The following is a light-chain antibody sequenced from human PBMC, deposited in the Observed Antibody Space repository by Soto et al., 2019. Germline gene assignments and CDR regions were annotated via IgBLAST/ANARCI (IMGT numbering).Light chain of an antibody. V-gene: IGKV3-20*01. CDR1: QSVISSY. Sequence: EIVWTQSPATLSLSTGERATLSCRSGQSVISSYLAWYQQKPGQAPRLLIYGASSRATGIPDRFSGSGSGTDFTLTISRLEPEDFAVYYCQQYGSSPRTFGQGTKVDIK. J-gene: IGKJ1*01. CDR2: GAS. CDR3: QQYGSSPRT.